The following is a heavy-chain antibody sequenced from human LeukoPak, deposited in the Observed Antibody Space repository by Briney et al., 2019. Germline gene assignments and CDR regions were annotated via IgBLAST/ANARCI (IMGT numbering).Heavy chain of an antibody. J-gene: IGHJ4*02. CDR2: IYSGGST. Sequence: PGGSLRLSCAASGFTVSSNYMSWVRQAPGKGLEWVSVIYSGGSTYYADSVKGRFTISRDNSKNTLYLQMNSLRAEDTAVYYCAKDGGSGYYYFDYWGQGTLVTVPS. D-gene: IGHD3-22*01. CDR3: AKDGGSGYYYFDY. V-gene: IGHV3-53*01. CDR1: GFTVSSNY.